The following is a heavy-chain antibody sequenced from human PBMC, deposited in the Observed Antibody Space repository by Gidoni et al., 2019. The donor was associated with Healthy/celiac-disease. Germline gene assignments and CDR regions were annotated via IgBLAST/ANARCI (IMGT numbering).Heavy chain of an antibody. V-gene: IGHV1-2*04. D-gene: IGHD2-2*01. CDR2: INPNSGGT. Sequence: QVQLVQSGAEVKKPGASVKVSCKASGYTFTGYYMHWVRQAPGQGLEWMGWINPNSGGTNYAQKFQGWVTMTRDTSISTAYMELSRLRSDDTAVYYCARGSRYQLPPLKTNFDYWGQGTLVTVSS. J-gene: IGHJ4*02. CDR1: GYTFTGYY. CDR3: ARGSRYQLPPLKTNFDY.